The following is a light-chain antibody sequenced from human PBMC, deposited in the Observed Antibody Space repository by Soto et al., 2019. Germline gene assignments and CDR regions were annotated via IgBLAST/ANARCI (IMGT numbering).Light chain of an antibody. J-gene: IGKJ1*01. CDR1: DTSEVW. V-gene: IGKV1-5*01. CDR3: PQYNAFPRT. CDR2: GDS. Sequence: DIHMTQSPSTLSASVGDRVNITGRANDTSEVWLAWYQQKAGKAPKHLIYGDSILEGGVPSRFSGEGSGSEFMFTIASLQSDDFANYYGPQYNAFPRTFGHGNRV.